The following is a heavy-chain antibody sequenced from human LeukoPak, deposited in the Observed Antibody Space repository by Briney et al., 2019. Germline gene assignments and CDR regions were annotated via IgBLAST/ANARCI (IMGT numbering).Heavy chain of an antibody. CDR2: ITSSSSYI. J-gene: IGHJ4*02. CDR3: ARHVVAVGFDY. V-gene: IGHV3-21*01. Sequence: GGSLRRSCAASGFTFSTYTMNWVRQAPGKGLEWVSSITSSSSYIYYADSVKGRFTISRDNAKNSLYLQMNSLRAEDTAVYYCARHVVAVGFDYWGQGTLVTVSS. D-gene: IGHD3-22*01. CDR1: GFTFSTYT.